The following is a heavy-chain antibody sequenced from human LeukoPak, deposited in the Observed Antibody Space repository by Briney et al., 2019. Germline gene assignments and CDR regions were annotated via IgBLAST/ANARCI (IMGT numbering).Heavy chain of an antibody. D-gene: IGHD6-19*01. CDR2: ISSSSSYI. CDR3: ARVFHIAVAGHFDY. CDR1: GFTFSSYS. J-gene: IGHJ4*02. Sequence: GGSLRLSCAASGFTFSSYSMNWVRQAPGKGLEWVSSISSSSSYIYYADSVKGRFTISRDNAKNSLYLQMNSLRAEDTAVYYCARVFHIAVAGHFDYWGQGTLVTVSS. V-gene: IGHV3-21*01.